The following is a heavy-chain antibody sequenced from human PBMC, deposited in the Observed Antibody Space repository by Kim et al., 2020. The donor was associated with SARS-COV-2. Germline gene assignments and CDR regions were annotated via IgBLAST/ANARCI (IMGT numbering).Heavy chain of an antibody. Sequence: GGSLRLSCVASGFTFNDYAMYWVRQAPGKGLECVSIISGDGGGTYYPDSVKGRFTVSRDNSKDTLYLQMNRLRAEDTADYYCVGRRRTPNLDFDYWCQG. CDR2: ISGDGGGT. CDR1: GFTFNDYA. V-gene: IGHV3-23*01. J-gene: IGHJ4*02. CDR3: VGRRRTPNLDFDY. D-gene: IGHD1-26*01.